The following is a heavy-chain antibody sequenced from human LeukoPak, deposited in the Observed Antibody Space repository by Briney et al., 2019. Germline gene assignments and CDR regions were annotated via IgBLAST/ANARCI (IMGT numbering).Heavy chain of an antibody. J-gene: IGHJ4*02. D-gene: IGHD5-12*01. CDR1: GFIFNDYY. CDR2: SSSSGSSI. V-gene: IGHV3-11*01. Sequence: GGSLRLSCAASGFIFNDYYMSWIRQAPGKGLEWVSYSSSSGSSIYYADSVKGRFTISRDSAKNSLYLQMHSLRAEDTAVYYCARPRGYSGYEWVYWGQGTLVTVSS. CDR3: ARPRGYSGYEWVY.